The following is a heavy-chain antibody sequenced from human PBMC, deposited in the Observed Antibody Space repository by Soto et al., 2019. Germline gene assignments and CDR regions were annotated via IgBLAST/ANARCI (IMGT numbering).Heavy chain of an antibody. Sequence: QVQLVESGGGLVKPGGSLRLSCAASGFTFSDYYMNWVREAPGKGLEWVSYISSSSGGTIYYADSVKGRFTISRDNAKNSLHLQMNSLRAEDTAVYYCARDQERPGDSSGSPVPDAFDIWGQGTMVTVSS. CDR3: ARDQERPGDSSGSPVPDAFDI. D-gene: IGHD3-22*01. V-gene: IGHV3-11*01. J-gene: IGHJ3*02. CDR1: GFTFSDYY. CDR2: ISSSSGGTI.